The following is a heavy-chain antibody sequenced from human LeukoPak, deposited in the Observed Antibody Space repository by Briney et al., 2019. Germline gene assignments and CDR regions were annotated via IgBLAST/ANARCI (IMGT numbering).Heavy chain of an antibody. J-gene: IGHJ3*02. CDR1: GGSISSSSYY. D-gene: IGHD2-8*01. CDR2: IYYSGST. Sequence: SETLSLTCTVSGGSISSSSYYWGWIRQPPGKGLEWIGSIYYSGSTNYNPSLKSRVTISVDTSKNQFSLKLSSVTAADTAVYYCARRKYCTNGVCFRIVRGAFDIWGQGTMVTVSS. CDR3: ARRKYCTNGVCFRIVRGAFDI. V-gene: IGHV4-39*07.